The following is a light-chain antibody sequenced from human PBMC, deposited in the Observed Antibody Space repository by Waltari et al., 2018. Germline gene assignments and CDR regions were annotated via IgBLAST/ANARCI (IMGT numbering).Light chain of an antibody. CDR2: DAS. CDR1: YNVNRN. CDR3: QQSLGFPYT. Sequence: DIQMTQSPSSLSASVGDRVTITCRTSYNVNRNLNWYQQKPGKAPNVLIYDASNLQSGVPSRFGGSGSGTDVTLTISSLQHEDVATYYCQQSLGFPYTFGQGTKLDIE. V-gene: IGKV1-39*01. J-gene: IGKJ2*01.